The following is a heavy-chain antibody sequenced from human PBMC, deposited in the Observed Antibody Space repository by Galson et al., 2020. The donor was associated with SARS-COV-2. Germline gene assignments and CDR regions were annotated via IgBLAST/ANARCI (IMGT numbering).Heavy chain of an antibody. CDR3: ARGADIAAAGTRGRIAVAGTVYYYMDV. J-gene: IGHJ6*03. V-gene: IGHV1-8*01. Sequence: ASVKVSCKASGYTFTSYDINWVRQATGQGLEWMGWMNPNSGNTGYAQKFQGRVTMTRNTSISTAYMELSSLRSEDTAVYYCARGADIAAAGTRGRIAVAGTVYYYMDVWGKGTTVTVSS. CDR1: GYTFTSYD. D-gene: IGHD6-19*01. CDR2: MNPNSGNT.